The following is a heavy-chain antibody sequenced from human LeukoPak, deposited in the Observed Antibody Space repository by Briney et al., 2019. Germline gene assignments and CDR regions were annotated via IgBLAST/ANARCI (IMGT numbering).Heavy chain of an antibody. V-gene: IGHV4-39*01. CDR1: GGSISSSSYY. J-gene: IGHJ4*02. CDR2: IYYSGST. Sequence: SETLSLTCTVSGGSISSSSYYWGWIRQPPGKGLEWIGSIYYSGSTYYNPSLKSRVTISVDTSKDQFSLKLSSVTAADTAVYYCARACYDILTGYYGLGYFDYWGQGTLVTVSS. CDR3: ARACYDILTGYYGLGYFDY. D-gene: IGHD3-9*01.